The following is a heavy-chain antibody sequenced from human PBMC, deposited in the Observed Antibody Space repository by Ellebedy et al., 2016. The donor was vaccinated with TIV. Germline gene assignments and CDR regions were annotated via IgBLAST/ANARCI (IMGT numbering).Heavy chain of an antibody. D-gene: IGHD2-21*01. Sequence: MPSETLSLTCTVSGGSISNSDYYWNWIRQPPGKGLEWIGSIYYSGSAYYNPSLKSRVTVSVDTSKNQFSLNLSSVTAADTAVYYCARDLHDVAANYWGQGTLVTVSS. CDR1: GGSISNSDYY. CDR3: ARDLHDVAANY. CDR2: IYYSGSA. V-gene: IGHV4-39*07. J-gene: IGHJ4*02.